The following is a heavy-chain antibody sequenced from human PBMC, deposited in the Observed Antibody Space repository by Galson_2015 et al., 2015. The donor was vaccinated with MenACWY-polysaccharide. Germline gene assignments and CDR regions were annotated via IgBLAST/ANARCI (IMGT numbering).Heavy chain of an antibody. J-gene: IGHJ6*03. CDR2: IYPGDSDA. D-gene: IGHD2-2*01. CDR1: GYSFSTYW. V-gene: IGHV5-51*01. CDR3: ERQYRPTWASFSNYYYYMNV. Sequence: QSGAEVKKPGESLKISCKSSGYSFSTYWLAWVRQMPGKGLEWMGTIYPGDSDARYSPSFQGQVTISTDNPISTANRQWSSLKASSTAMYYCERQYRPTWASFSNYYYYMNVWGNGLTVTVSS.